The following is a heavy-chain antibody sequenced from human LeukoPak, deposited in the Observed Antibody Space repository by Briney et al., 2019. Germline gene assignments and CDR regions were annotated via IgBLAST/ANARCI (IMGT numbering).Heavy chain of an antibody. CDR1: GLTVSDNH. V-gene: IGHV3-53*01. CDR2: IYNTGST. Sequence: PGGSLRLSCAAFGLTVSDNHMSWVRQAPGKGLEWLSVIYNTGSTYYPDSVRGRFTISRDTSKNTIFLQINIVRVEDTAVYYCAREPSSGNYNAYFDYWGQGTLVTVSS. D-gene: IGHD1-26*01. J-gene: IGHJ4*02. CDR3: AREPSSGNYNAYFDY.